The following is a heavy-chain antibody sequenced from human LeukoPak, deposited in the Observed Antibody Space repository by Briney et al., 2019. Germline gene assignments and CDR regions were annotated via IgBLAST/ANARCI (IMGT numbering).Heavy chain of an antibody. V-gene: IGHV4-39*01. CDR3: ARGAGRASPFDY. CDR1: GGSISSSSYY. D-gene: IGHD6-19*01. Sequence: PSETLSLTCTVSGGSISSSSYYWGWIRQPPGKGLEWTGSIYYSGSTYYNPSLKSRVTISVDTSKNQFSLKLSSVTAADTAVYYCARGAGRASPFDYWGQGTLVTVSS. CDR2: IYYSGST. J-gene: IGHJ4*02.